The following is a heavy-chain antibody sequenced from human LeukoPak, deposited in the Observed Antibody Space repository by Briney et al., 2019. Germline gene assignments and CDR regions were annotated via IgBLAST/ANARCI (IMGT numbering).Heavy chain of an antibody. J-gene: IGHJ4*02. D-gene: IGHD1-26*01. CDR2: ISAFNGNT. V-gene: IGHV1-18*01. Sequence: ASVKVSCKASGYTFSTYGFSWVRQAPGQGLEWMGWISAFNGNTDYPQKFQGRVTMTTDTSTSTAYMELRSLRSDDTAVYYCARASISGSYYFTYWGQGTLATVSS. CDR1: GYTFSTYG. CDR3: ARASISGSYYFTY.